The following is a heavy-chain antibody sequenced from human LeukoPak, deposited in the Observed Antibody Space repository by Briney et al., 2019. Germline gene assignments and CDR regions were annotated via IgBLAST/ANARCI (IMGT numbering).Heavy chain of an antibody. D-gene: IGHD3-9*01. J-gene: IGHJ1*01. Sequence: SETLSLTCTVSGGSISSSSYYWGWIRQPPGKGLEWIGSIYYSGSTYYNPSLKSRVTISVDTSKNQFSLKLSPVTAADTAVYYRARRSSYYDILTGYLAEFFQHWGQGTLVTVSS. CDR2: IYYSGST. V-gene: IGHV4-39*01. CDR3: ARRSSYYDILTGYLAEFFQH. CDR1: GGSISSSSYY.